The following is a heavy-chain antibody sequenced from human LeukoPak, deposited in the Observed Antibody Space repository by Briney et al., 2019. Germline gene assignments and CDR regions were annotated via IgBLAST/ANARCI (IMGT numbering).Heavy chain of an antibody. CDR1: GGSISSYY. V-gene: IGHV4-59*12. D-gene: IGHD2-2*01. J-gene: IGHJ4*02. Sequence: SETLSLTCTVSGGSISSYYWSWIRQPPGKGLEWIGYIYYSGSTNYNPSLKSRVTISVDTSKNQFSLKLSSVTAADTAVYYCARRMRAVPASFDYWGQGTLVTVSS. CDR2: IYYSGST. CDR3: ARRMRAVPASFDY.